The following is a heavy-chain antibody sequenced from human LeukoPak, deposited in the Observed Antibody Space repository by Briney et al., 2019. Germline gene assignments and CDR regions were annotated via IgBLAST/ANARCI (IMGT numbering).Heavy chain of an antibody. CDR2: ISPDGSTT. J-gene: IGHJ4*02. CDR3: TRDFDFSSAI. Sequence: GRSLRLSCAASGFTFSSYWMHWVRQAPGKGLVWVSRISPDGSTTGHADSVKGRFTTSRDNAKNTLFLQMNSLRAEDTAVYYCTRDFDFSSAIWGQGTLVTVSS. D-gene: IGHD3-3*01. V-gene: IGHV3-74*01. CDR1: GFTFSSYW.